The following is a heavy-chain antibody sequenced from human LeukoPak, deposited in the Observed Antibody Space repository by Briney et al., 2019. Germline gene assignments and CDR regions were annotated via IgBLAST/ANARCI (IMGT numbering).Heavy chain of an antibody. CDR3: ARSVGGNWFDP. D-gene: IGHD3-3*01. CDR1: GFTFSSYW. CDR2: INSVGSST. Sequence: PGGSLRLSCAASGFTFSSYWMHWVRQAPGKGLVWVSRINSVGSSTSYADSVKGRFTISRDNAKNTLYLQMNSLRAEDTAVYYCARSVGGNWFDPWGQGTLVTVSS. J-gene: IGHJ5*02. V-gene: IGHV3-74*01.